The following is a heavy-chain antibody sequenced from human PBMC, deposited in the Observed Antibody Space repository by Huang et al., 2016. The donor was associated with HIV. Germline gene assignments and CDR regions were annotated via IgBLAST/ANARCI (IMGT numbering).Heavy chain of an antibody. D-gene: IGHD6-19*01. V-gene: IGHV4-39*01. J-gene: IGHJ4*02. Sequence: QLQLQESGPGLVKPSETLSLTCTVSGGAISTSGYYWGWIRQPTGKGLEWIGSIYYRGSTSYNPSLKSRVTISVDTSKGQFSLKLSSVTAADTAVYYCARQDTSGWYADPYYFDYWGQGTLVTVSS. CDR1: GGAISTSGYY. CDR2: IYYRGST. CDR3: ARQDTSGWYADPYYFDY.